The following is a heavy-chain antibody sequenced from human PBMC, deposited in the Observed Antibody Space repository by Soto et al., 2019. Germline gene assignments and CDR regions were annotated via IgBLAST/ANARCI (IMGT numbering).Heavy chain of an antibody. V-gene: IGHV4-34*01. Sequence: SETLSLTCAVYGGSFSGYYWSWIRQPPGKGLEWIGEINHGGSTNHNPSLKSRVTISVDTSKNQFSLKLSSVTAADTAVYYCVAGTGGYFGGQGTLVTVSS. CDR1: GGSFSGYY. CDR2: INHGGST. J-gene: IGHJ4*02. D-gene: IGHD6-13*01. CDR3: VAGTGGYF.